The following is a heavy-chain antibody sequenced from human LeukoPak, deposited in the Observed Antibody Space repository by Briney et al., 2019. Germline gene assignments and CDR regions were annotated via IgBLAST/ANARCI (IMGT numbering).Heavy chain of an antibody. CDR3: ARDRVGREDAFDI. J-gene: IGHJ3*02. CDR2: ISGSGGST. D-gene: IGHD1-26*01. CDR1: GFTFSSYA. V-gene: IGHV3-23*01. Sequence: PGGSLRLSCAASGFTFSSYAMSWVRQAPGKGLEWVSAISGSGGSTYYADSVKGRFTISRDNAKNSLYLQMNSLRAEDTAVYYCARDRVGREDAFDIWGQGTMVTVSS.